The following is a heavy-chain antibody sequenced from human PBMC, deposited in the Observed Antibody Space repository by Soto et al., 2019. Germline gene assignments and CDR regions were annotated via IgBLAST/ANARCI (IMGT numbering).Heavy chain of an antibody. CDR2: ISGYNGLT. CDR1: GYTFSNYG. CDR3: ARDEGIRGFDS. D-gene: IGHD3-10*01. Sequence: QVQLVQAGDEVKKSGASGKVSCKASGYTFSNYGISWVRQDPGQGREWMGWISGYNGLTAYAQNVQGRVTMTIDTPTMTVFMEMTGVRSNDTAVYYCARDEGIRGFDSWGQGTLVTVSS. J-gene: IGHJ4*02. V-gene: IGHV1-18*04.